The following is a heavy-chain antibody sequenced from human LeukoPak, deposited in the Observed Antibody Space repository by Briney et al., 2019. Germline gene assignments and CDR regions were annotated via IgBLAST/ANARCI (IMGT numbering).Heavy chain of an antibody. Sequence: GGSLRLSCAASGFTFNIYGMHWVRQAPGKGLEWVALVWYDGTKNFYADSVKGRFTISRDNSKNTLYLQMNTLRPDDTAMYYCARDFWSNAVSDPYYFDYWGQGTLVTV. V-gene: IGHV3-33*01. CDR1: GFTFNIYG. CDR3: ARDFWSNAVSDPYYFDY. CDR2: VWYDGTKN. J-gene: IGHJ4*02. D-gene: IGHD2-8*01.